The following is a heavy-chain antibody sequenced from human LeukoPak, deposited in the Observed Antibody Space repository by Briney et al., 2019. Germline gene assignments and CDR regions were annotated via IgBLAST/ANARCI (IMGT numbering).Heavy chain of an antibody. CDR1: GFTFSSYA. Sequence: PGGSLRLSCAASGFTFSSYAMSWVRQAPGKGLEWVSAISGSGGSTYYADSVKGRFTISRDNSKNTLYLQMNSLRAEDTAVYYCAKDELWLRRGPGQPATYFDHWGQGTLVTVSS. J-gene: IGHJ4*02. CDR3: AKDELWLRRGPGQPATYFDH. CDR2: ISGSGGST. D-gene: IGHD5-18*01. V-gene: IGHV3-23*01.